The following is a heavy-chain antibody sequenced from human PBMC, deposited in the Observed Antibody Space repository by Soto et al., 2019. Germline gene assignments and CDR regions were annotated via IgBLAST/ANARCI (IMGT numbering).Heavy chain of an antibody. V-gene: IGHV3-30*18. CDR2: ISYDGSNK. CDR1: GFTFSSYG. Sequence: QVQLVESGGGVVQPGRSLRLSCAASGFTFSSYGMHWVRQAPGKGLEWVAVISYDGSNKYYADSVKGRFTISRDNSKNTQYLQKNSLRAEDTAVYYCAKDPPPYSSSPYYYHCGVDVWGQGTTVTVSS. D-gene: IGHD6-6*01. CDR3: AKDPPPYSSSPYYYHCGVDV. J-gene: IGHJ6*02.